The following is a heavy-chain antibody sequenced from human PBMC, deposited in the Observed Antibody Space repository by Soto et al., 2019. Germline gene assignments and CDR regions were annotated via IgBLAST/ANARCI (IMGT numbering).Heavy chain of an antibody. CDR1: GGSISSYY. CDR2: IYYSGST. D-gene: IGHD1-26*01. Sequence: SETLSLTCTVSGGSISSYYWSWIRQPPGKGLEWIGYIYYSGSTNYNPSLKSRVTISVDTSKNQFSLKLSSVTAADTAVYYCARLVGATAQYYFDYWGQGTLVTVS. V-gene: IGHV4-59*01. J-gene: IGHJ4*02. CDR3: ARLVGATAQYYFDY.